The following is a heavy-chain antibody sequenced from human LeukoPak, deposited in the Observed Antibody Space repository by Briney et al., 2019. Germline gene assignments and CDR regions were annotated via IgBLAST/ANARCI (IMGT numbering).Heavy chain of an antibody. J-gene: IGHJ4*02. CDR1: GDTFSNYA. Sequence: ASVKVSCKASGDTFSNYAINWVRQAPGQGLEWVGRIIPVLHRSNYAEKFEDRVTITTDESKSTAYMELSSLRSEDTAVYYFATDHRFYDSNGHRPDDWYFEYWGQGTLVTVSS. CDR3: ATDHRFYDSNGHRPDDWYFEY. V-gene: IGHV1-69*11. D-gene: IGHD3-22*01. CDR2: IIPVLHRS.